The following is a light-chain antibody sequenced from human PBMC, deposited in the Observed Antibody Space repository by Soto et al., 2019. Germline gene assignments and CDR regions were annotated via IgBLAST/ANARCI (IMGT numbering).Light chain of an antibody. V-gene: IGKV3-15*01. J-gene: IGKJ1*01. CDR3: QQSSDWPRT. CDR1: QSVSNR. CDR2: RAS. Sequence: EIVMTQSPATLSESPGERATLSCRASQSVSNRLAWYQQRPGQAPRLLIYRASARATGIPARFSGSGSGTEFTLTISSLQSEDFAIYYCQQSSDWPRTFGQGTKVEIK.